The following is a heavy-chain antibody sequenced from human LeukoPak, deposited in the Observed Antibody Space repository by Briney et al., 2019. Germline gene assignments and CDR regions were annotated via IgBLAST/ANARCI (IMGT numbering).Heavy chain of an antibody. J-gene: IGHJ1*01. CDR2: IIPIFGTA. D-gene: IGHD3-10*01. Sequence: SVKVSCKASGGTFSSYAISWVRQAPGQGLEWMGGIIPIFGTANYAQKFQGRVTITADESTSTAYMELSSLRSEDTAVYYCARHRGFGGNSEYFQHWGQGTLVTVSS. CDR1: GGTFSSYA. V-gene: IGHV1-69*13. CDR3: ARHRGFGGNSEYFQH.